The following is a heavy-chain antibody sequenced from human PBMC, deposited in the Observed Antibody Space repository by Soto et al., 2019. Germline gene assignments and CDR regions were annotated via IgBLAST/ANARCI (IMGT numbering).Heavy chain of an antibody. CDR3: ARHRSIRYGVDV. Sequence: SSRIRQLTGRGLEWMGRIDPMDSSTKYSPSFHGHVTSSVDKSIGTIYLQWTHRQDSGTAISYGARHRSIRYGVDVWGQGTSVTISS. CDR2: IDPMDSST. D-gene: IGHD1-26*01. V-gene: IGHV5-10-1*01. J-gene: IGHJ6*02.